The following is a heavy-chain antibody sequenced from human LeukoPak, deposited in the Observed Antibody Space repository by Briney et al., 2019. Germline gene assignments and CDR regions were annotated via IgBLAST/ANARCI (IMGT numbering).Heavy chain of an antibody. Sequence: GGSLRLSCAASGFTFSGSPILWVRQASGRGLEWVGRIRGKADNYATAYAASVQGRCTISRDDSQNTAYLQLNSLKTEDTAVYYCTQNNYWGQGALVTVSS. CDR1: GFTFSGSP. CDR2: IRGKADNYAT. J-gene: IGHJ4*02. V-gene: IGHV3-73*01. CDR3: TQNNY.